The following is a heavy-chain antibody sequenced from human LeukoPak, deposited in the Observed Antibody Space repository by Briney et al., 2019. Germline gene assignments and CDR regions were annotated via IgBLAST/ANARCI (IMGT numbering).Heavy chain of an antibody. J-gene: IGHJ4*02. CDR3: ARGTAMIRGY. V-gene: IGHV3-23*01. CDR2: ISGSGNRT. D-gene: IGHD5-18*01. Sequence: PGGSLRLSCAASGFTFSSYAMSWVRQAPGKGLEWVSSISGSGNRTYYADSVKGRFTISRDNAKNTLYLQMNSLRAEDTAVYYCARGTAMIRGYWGQGTLVTVSS. CDR1: GFTFSSYA.